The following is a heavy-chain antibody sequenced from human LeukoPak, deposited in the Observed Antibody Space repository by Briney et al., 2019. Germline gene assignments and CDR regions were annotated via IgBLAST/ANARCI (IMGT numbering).Heavy chain of an antibody. CDR2: ISGSGANT. J-gene: IGHJ4*02. CDR1: GFTFSTYA. V-gene: IGHV3-23*01. CDR3: AKTKVPNYYGSGSYVDY. Sequence: PGGSLRLSCAASGFTFSTYAMSWVRQAPGKGLEWVSAISGSGANTYYADSVKGRFTISRDNSKNTLYLQVNSLRAEDTAIYYCAKTKVPNYYGSGSYVDYWGQGTLVTVSP. D-gene: IGHD3-10*01.